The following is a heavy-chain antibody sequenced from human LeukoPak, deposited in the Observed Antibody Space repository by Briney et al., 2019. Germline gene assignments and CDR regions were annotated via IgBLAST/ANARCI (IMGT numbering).Heavy chain of an antibody. CDR1: GYTFTGYY. CDR3: AREFGLPTITYAFDI. Sequence: GASVKVSCKASGYTFTGYYMHWVRQAPGQGLGWMGWINPNSGGTNYAQKFQGWVTMTRDTSISTAYMELSRLRSDDTAVYYCAREFGLPTITYAFDIWGQGTMVTVSS. D-gene: IGHD3-10*01. V-gene: IGHV1-2*04. CDR2: INPNSGGT. J-gene: IGHJ3*02.